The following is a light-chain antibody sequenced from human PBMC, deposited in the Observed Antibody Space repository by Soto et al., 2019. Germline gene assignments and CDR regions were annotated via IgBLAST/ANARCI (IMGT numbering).Light chain of an antibody. CDR2: DVS. CDR3: GSYAATNIVL. J-gene: IGLJ2*01. V-gene: IGLV2-8*01. Sequence: QSALTQPPSASGSPGQSVSISCTGSSSDVGDYNYVSWYQQHPGKAPKLIIYDVSKRPSGVPDRFSGSKSGHTASLTVSGLQAEDEADYYCGSYAATNIVLFGGGTKLTVL. CDR1: SSDVGDYNY.